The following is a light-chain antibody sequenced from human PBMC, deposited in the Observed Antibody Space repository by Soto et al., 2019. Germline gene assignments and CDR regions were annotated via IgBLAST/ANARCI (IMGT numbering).Light chain of an antibody. CDR1: HSMXKH. CDR3: QQSYTSPTT. V-gene: IGKV1-39*01. Sequence: DLQMTQSPSFLSASVGDTCTISCRAVHSMXKHLNWYQHKPGKAPKFLIYGASTLQSGVPSRFTGSGSGTDFTLTVNSLQAEDFATYYCQQSYTSPTTFGQGTRLEIK. CDR2: GAS. J-gene: IGKJ5*01.